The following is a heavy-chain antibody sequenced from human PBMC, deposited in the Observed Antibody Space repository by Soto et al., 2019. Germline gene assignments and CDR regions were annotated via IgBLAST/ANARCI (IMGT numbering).Heavy chain of an antibody. CDR2: INPNSGGT. CDR3: ARGGSLWFGELRYRFDY. J-gene: IGHJ4*02. D-gene: IGHD3-10*01. CDR1: GYTFTGYY. V-gene: IGHV1-2*04. Sequence: ASVKVSCKASGYTFTGYYMHWVRQAPGQGLEWMGWINPNSGGTNYAQKFQGWVTMTRDTSISTAYMELSRLRSDDTAVYYCARGGSLWFGELRYRFDYWGQGTLVTVSS.